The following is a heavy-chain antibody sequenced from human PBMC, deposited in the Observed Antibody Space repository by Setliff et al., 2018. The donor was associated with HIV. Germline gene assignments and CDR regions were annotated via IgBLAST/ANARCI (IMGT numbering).Heavy chain of an antibody. CDR2: INTNTGNP. D-gene: IGHD3-3*01. J-gene: IGHJ4*02. CDR3: ARDLKRPNSNFWGGYPIPFDS. V-gene: IGHV7-4-1*02. CDR1: GYTFTSYD. Sequence: ASVKVSCKASGYTFTSYDINWARQAPGQGLELMGWINTNTGNPTYAQGFTGRFVFSLDTSVSTAYLQISSLKAEDTAVYFCARDLKRPNSNFWGGYPIPFDSWGQGTLVTVSS.